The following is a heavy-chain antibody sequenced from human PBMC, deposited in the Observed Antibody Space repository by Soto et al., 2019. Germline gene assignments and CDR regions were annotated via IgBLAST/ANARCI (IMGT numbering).Heavy chain of an antibody. J-gene: IGHJ5*02. CDR1: GGSISSSSYY. CDR2: IYYSGST. CDR3: ARHSRRGPDYDIFPITTTWFDP. D-gene: IGHD3-9*01. Sequence: PSETLSLTCTVSGGSISSSSYYWGWIRQPPGKGLEWIGSIYYSGSTYYNPSLKSRVTISVDTSKNQFSLKLSSVTAADTAVYYCARHSRRGPDYDIFPITTTWFDPWAQGTLLTVSS. V-gene: IGHV4-39*01.